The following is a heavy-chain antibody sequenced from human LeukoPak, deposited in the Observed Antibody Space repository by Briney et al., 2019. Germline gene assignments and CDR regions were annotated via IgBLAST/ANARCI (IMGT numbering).Heavy chain of an antibody. CDR3: ARADGSAFDI. D-gene: IGHD5-24*01. CDR1: GGSISSYY. Sequence: KPSETLSLTCTVSGGSISSYYWSWIRQPPGKGLEWIGYIYYSGSTNYNPSLKSRVTISVDTSKNQFSLKLSSVTAADTAVYYCARADGSAFDIWGQGTMVTVSS. V-gene: IGHV4-59*01. J-gene: IGHJ3*02. CDR2: IYYSGST.